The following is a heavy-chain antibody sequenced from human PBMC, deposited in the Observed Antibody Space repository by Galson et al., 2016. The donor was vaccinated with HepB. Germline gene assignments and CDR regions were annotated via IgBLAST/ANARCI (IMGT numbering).Heavy chain of an antibody. CDR2: LVPPLNLT. V-gene: IGHV1-69*02. J-gene: IGHJ4*02. CDR3: VIDYGHYSGRY. CDR1: GGTFSTYS. Sequence: SVKVSCKASGGTFSTYSFSWVRQAPGQGLEWMGRLVPPLNLTNYAQKFQGRVTITADKSTTAAFMDLNSLRSKDTAVYYCVIDYGHYSGRYWGQGTLVTVSS. D-gene: IGHD4-17*01.